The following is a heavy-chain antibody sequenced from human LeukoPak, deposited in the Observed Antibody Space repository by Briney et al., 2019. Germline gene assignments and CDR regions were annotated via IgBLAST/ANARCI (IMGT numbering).Heavy chain of an antibody. V-gene: IGHV3-48*03. CDR3: ASQSGSHLTDY. Sequence: PGGSLRLSCAASGFAFSIYEMNWVRQAPGRGLEWVSYISSSGSTKYYADSVKDRFTIPRDNAKKSLYLQMNSLRAEDTAVYYCASQSGSHLTDYWGQGAQVTVSS. J-gene: IGHJ4*02. CDR2: ISSSGSTK. D-gene: IGHD1-26*01. CDR1: GFAFSIYE.